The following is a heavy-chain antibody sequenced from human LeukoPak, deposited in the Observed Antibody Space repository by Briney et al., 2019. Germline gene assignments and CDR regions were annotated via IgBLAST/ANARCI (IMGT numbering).Heavy chain of an antibody. V-gene: IGHV3-15*01. J-gene: IGHJ6*03. CDR3: TTDPTGVSLSYYYYYMDV. Sequence: GGSLRLSCAASGLTFSSYAMSWVRQAPGKGLEWVGRIKSKTDGGTTDYAAPVKGRFTISRDDSKNTLYLQMNSLKTEDTAVYYCTTDPTGVSLSYYYYYMDVWGKGTTVTISS. CDR2: IKSKTDGGTT. CDR1: GLTFSSYA. D-gene: IGHD2-2*01.